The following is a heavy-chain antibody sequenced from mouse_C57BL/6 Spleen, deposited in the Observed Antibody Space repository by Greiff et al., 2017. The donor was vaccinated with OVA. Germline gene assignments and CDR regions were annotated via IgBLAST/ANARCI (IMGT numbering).Heavy chain of an antibody. V-gene: IGHV1-53*01. D-gene: IGHD2-2*01. CDR2: INPRNGGT. Sequence: QVQLQQPGTELVKPGASVKLSCKASGYTFTSYWMHWVKQRPGQGLEWIGTINPRNGGTNYNEKFKSKAILTVDKSSSTAYMKLSSLTSEDSAVYYCARDYGYDDYAMDYWGQGTSVTVSS. CDR1: GYTFTSYW. J-gene: IGHJ4*01. CDR3: ARDYGYDDYAMDY.